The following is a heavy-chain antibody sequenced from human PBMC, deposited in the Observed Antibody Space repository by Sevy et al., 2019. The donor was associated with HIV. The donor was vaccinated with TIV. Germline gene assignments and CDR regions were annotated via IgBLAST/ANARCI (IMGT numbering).Heavy chain of an antibody. D-gene: IGHD3-16*01. V-gene: IGHV4-30-4*01. CDR2: IYYSGST. Sequence: SETLSLTCTVSGGSISSGDYYWSWIRQPPGKGLEWIGYIYYSGSTYYNPSLKSRVTISVDTSKNQFSLKLSSETAADTAVYYCARDRSMITLIWGQGTLVTVSS. CDR3: ARDRSMITLI. J-gene: IGHJ4*02. CDR1: GGSISSGDYY.